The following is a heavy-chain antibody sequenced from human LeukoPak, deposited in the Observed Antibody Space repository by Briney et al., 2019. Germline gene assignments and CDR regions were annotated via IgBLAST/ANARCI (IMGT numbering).Heavy chain of an antibody. CDR1: GDSVSSNSAA. J-gene: IGHJ4*02. D-gene: IGHD6-19*01. Sequence: SQTLSLTCAISGDSVSSNSAAWNWIRQSPSRGLEWLGRTYYRSKWYNDYAVSVKSRITINPDTSKNQLSLQLNSVTPEDTAVYYCARGRDIAVAGTSGDFDYWGQGTLVTVSS. CDR3: ARGRDIAVAGTSGDFDY. CDR2: TYYRSKWYN. V-gene: IGHV6-1*01.